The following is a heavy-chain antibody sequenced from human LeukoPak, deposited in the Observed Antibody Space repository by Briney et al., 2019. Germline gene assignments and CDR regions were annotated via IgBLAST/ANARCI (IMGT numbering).Heavy chain of an antibody. J-gene: IGHJ4*02. V-gene: IGHV3-23*01. Sequence: GGSPRLSCAASGFTFSSYAMSWVRQAPGKGLEWVSAISGSGGSTYYADSVKGRFTISRDNSKNTLYLQMNSLRAEDTAVYYCAKGRDYYGSGSVYWGQGTLVTVSS. CDR2: ISGSGGST. CDR3: AKGRDYYGSGSVY. D-gene: IGHD3-10*01. CDR1: GFTFSSYA.